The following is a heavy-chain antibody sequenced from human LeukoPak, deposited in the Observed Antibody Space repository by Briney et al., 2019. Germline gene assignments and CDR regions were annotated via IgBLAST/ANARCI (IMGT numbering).Heavy chain of an antibody. Sequence: SETLSLTCTGSGVSINSYFWSWLRQPAGKGLEGIGRIDSSGNTNYNPSLRSRVIMSADTSKNHFSLKLSSVTAADTAVYYCARDRNWLQGGGTDYWGQGTLATVSS. D-gene: IGHD5-24*01. CDR3: ARDRNWLQGGGTDY. CDR2: IDSSGNT. J-gene: IGHJ4*02. V-gene: IGHV4-4*07. CDR1: GVSINSYF.